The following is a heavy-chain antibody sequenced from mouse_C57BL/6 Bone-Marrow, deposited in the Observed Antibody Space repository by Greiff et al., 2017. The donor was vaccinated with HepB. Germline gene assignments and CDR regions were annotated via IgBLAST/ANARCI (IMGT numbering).Heavy chain of an antibody. CDR3: ARRVLTTVVEGYFDV. Sequence: EVKLVESGPELVKPGASVKIPCKASGYTFTDYNMDWVKQSHGKSLEWIGDINPNNGGTIYNQKFKGKATLTVDKSSSTAYMELRSLTSEDTAVYYCARRVLTTVVEGYFDVWGTGTTVTVSS. D-gene: IGHD1-1*01. J-gene: IGHJ1*03. CDR2: INPNNGGT. V-gene: IGHV1-18*01. CDR1: GYTFTDYN.